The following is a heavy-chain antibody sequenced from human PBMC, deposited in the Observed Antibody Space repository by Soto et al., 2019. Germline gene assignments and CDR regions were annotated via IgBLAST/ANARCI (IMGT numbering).Heavy chain of an antibody. CDR1: GGTFSSYA. Sequence: QVQLVQSGAEVKKPGSSVKVSCKASGGTFSSYAISWVRQAPGQGLEWMGGIIPIFGTANYAQKLQGRVTISADESTSRAYMELSSLVSEDTAVYYCARSITGTVSYYYGMDGWGQGTTVTVSS. CDR2: IIPIFGTA. J-gene: IGHJ6*02. D-gene: IGHD1-20*01. V-gene: IGHV1-69*12. CDR3: ARSITGTVSYYYGMDG.